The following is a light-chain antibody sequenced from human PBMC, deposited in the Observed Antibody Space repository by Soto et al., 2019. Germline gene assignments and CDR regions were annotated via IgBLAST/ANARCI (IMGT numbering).Light chain of an antibody. V-gene: IGKV3-20*01. CDR1: QSVSSSY. CDR2: GAS. Sequence: EIVLTQSPGTLSLSPGERATLSCRASQSVSSSYLAWYQQKPGQAPRLLIYGASSRATGIPDRFSGSGSGTDFILTISRLEPEDFSVYYCYQYDSSPLTFGGGTNVEIK. J-gene: IGKJ4*01. CDR3: YQYDSSPLT.